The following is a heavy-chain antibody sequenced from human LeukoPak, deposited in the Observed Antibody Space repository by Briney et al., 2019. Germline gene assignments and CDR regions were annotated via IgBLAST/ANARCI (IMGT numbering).Heavy chain of an antibody. Sequence: LTCAVYGGSFSGYYWSWIRQPPGKGLEWVSYISSTASTINYADSVKGRFTISRDNAKNSLYLQMNSLRAEDTAVYYCARGGAARPDYRGQGTLVTVSS. V-gene: IGHV3-11*04. J-gene: IGHJ4*02. CDR1: GGSFSGYY. CDR2: ISSTASTI. D-gene: IGHD6-6*01. CDR3: ARGGAARPDY.